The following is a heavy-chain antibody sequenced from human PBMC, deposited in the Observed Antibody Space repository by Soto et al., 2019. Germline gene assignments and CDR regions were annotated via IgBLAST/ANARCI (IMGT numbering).Heavy chain of an antibody. J-gene: IGHJ4*02. CDR3: ARHVYSSGWPAPDY. CDR1: GYSFTSYW. V-gene: IGHV5-51*01. Sequence: GESLKISCNGSGYSFTSYWIGWVRQMPGKGLEWMGIIYPGDSDTRYSPSFQGQVTISADKSISTAYLQWSGLKASDTAMYYCARHVYSSGWPAPDYWGQGTLVTVSS. D-gene: IGHD6-19*01. CDR2: IYPGDSDT.